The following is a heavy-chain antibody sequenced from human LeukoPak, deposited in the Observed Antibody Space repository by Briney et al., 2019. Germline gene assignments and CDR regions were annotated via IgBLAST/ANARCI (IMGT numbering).Heavy chain of an antibody. Sequence: GRSLRLSCAASGFTFSSYAMHWVRQAPGKGLEWVAVISYDGSNKYYADSVKGRFTIPRDNSKNTLYLQMNSLRAEDTAVYYCAARQGTKLNNWFDPWGQGTLVTVSS. V-gene: IGHV3-30-3*01. CDR3: AARQGTKLNNWFDP. D-gene: IGHD2-8*01. CDR1: GFTFSSYA. J-gene: IGHJ5*02. CDR2: ISYDGSNK.